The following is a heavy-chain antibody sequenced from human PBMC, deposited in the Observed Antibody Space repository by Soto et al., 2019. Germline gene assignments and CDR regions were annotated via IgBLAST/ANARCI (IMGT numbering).Heavy chain of an antibody. CDR1: GFTFSSYA. Sequence: EVQLLESGGGLVQPGGSLRLSCAASGFTFSSYAMSWVRQAPGKGLEWVSAISGSGGSTYYADSVKGRFTISRDNSKNTLYLQMNSLRAEDTAVYYCAKDGEMRDYGDYAMCQHWGQGTLVTVSS. J-gene: IGHJ1*01. CDR3: AKDGEMRDYGDYAMCQH. V-gene: IGHV3-23*01. D-gene: IGHD4-17*01. CDR2: ISGSGGST.